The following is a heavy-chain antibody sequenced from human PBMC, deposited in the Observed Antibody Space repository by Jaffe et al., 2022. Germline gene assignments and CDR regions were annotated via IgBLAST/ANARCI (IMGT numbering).Heavy chain of an antibody. CDR3: ARVYDFWSPIDH. Sequence: QVHLVESGGGLVKPGGSLRLSCAGSGFNFNDFYMNWIRQAPGKGLEWLASMTSSGSSIYYADSVRGRFVISRDNTKNLVFLQMDSLRPEDTAVYFCARVYDFWSPIDHWGQGVLVSVSS. J-gene: IGHJ4*02. V-gene: IGHV3-11*01. CDR1: GFNFNDFY. CDR2: MTSSGSSI. D-gene: IGHD3-3*01.